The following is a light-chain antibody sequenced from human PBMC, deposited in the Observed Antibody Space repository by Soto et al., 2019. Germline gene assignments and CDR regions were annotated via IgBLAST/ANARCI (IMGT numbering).Light chain of an antibody. CDR1: SSDVGVYKY. CDR3: SSYTGSSNLVV. V-gene: IGLV2-14*01. J-gene: IGLJ2*01. Sequence: QSALTQPASVSGSPGQSITISCTGTSSDVGVYKYVSWYQQHPGKAPKLMIYEVSSRPSGVSNRFSGSKSDNTASLTISVLQTDDEADYYCSSYTGSSNLVVFGGGTKLTVL. CDR2: EVS.